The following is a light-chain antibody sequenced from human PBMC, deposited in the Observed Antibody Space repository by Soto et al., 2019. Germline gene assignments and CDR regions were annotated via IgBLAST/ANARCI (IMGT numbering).Light chain of an antibody. CDR2: SND. Sequence: QSVLTQPPSASGTPGQRVTISCSGSSSNIGNTYVNWYQQFPGTAPKLLIFSNDHRPSGVPDRFSGSKSGTSAYLAISGLRSEEEADYYCAAWDDSLRGHWAFGGGTKLTVL. V-gene: IGLV1-47*02. CDR3: AAWDDSLRGHWA. CDR1: SSNIGNTY. J-gene: IGLJ3*02.